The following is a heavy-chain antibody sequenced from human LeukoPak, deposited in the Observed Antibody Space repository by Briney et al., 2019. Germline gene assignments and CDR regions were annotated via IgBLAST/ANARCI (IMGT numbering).Heavy chain of an antibody. CDR1: GGSISSSSYY. V-gene: IGHV4-39*07. D-gene: IGHD3-16*01. CDR2: IYYSGST. CDR3: ARETSHKGAHYLDV. Sequence: SETLSLTCTVSGGSISSSSYYWGWIRQPPGKGLEGIVGIYYSGSTYYNPSLKSRVTISVDTSKNQFSLKLSSVTAADTAVYYCARETSHKGAHYLDVWGKGTTVTISS. J-gene: IGHJ6*03.